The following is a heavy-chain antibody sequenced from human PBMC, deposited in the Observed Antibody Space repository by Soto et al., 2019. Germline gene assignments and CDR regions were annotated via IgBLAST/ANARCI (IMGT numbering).Heavy chain of an antibody. CDR2: IYYSGST. CDR1: GGAISSGGYY. Sequence: SETLSLTCTVSGGAISSGGYYLSWIRQHPGKGLEWIGYIYYSGSTYYNPSLKSRVTISVDTSKNQFSLKLSSVTAADTAVYYCARDPLYDSSGYYVRGGMDVWGQGTSVTVSS. V-gene: IGHV4-31*03. D-gene: IGHD3-22*01. J-gene: IGHJ6*02. CDR3: ARDPLYDSSGYYVRGGMDV.